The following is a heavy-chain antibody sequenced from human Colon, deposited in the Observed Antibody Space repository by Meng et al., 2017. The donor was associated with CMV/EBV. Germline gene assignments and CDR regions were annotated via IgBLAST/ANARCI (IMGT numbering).Heavy chain of an antibody. J-gene: IGHJ4*02. D-gene: IGHD6-13*01. V-gene: IGHV1-2*05. CDR1: GYTFTANH. CDR3: VRESWYFDF. CDR2: IYPQDGGT. Sequence: QVQLVQSGTEVKKPGASVKVSCKTSGYTFTANHLHWVRQAPGQGLEWMGRIYPQDGGTYFAQKFQDRVTLTRDTSITTAYMELSGLTSDDTVIYYCVRESWYFDFWGEGTLVTVSS.